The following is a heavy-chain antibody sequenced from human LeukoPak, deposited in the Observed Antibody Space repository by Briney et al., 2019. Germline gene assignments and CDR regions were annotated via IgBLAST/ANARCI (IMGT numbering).Heavy chain of an antibody. V-gene: IGHV3-7*01. Sequence: PGGSLRLSCAASGFTFSSYWMSWVRQAPGKGLEWVANIKQDGSEKYYVDSVKGRFTISRDNAKNSLYLQMNSLRAEDTAVYYCARGYSSSWSGGMFNFDYWGQGTLVTVSS. D-gene: IGHD6-13*01. J-gene: IGHJ4*02. CDR1: GFTFSSYW. CDR3: ARGYSSSWSGGMFNFDY. CDR2: IKQDGSEK.